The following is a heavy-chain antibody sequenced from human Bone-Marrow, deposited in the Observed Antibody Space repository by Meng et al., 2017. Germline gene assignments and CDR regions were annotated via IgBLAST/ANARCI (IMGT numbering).Heavy chain of an antibody. CDR2: ISYDGSNK. D-gene: IGHD3-9*01. V-gene: IGHV3-30*04. CDR3: ARDIDDSLTEDYYFDY. Sequence: GESLKISCAAPGFTFSSYAMHWVRQAPGKGLAGVAVISYDGSNKYYADSVKDRFTISRDNSKNTLYLQMNSLRAEDTAVYYCARDIDDSLTEDYYFDYWGQGALVTVSS. CDR1: GFTFSSYA. J-gene: IGHJ4*02.